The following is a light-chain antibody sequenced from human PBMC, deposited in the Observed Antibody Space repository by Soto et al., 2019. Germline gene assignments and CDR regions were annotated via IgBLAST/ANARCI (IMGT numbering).Light chain of an antibody. J-gene: IGLJ2*01. CDR1: GSTLGAPYD. CDR2: DDT. CDR3: QSYDSSLSVV. V-gene: IGLV1-40*01. Sequence: QSVLTQPPSVSGAPGQRVTISCTGSGSTLGAPYDVHWYQQLPGTAPKLLIYDDTHRPSGVPDRFSGSRSGTSASLAISGLQAEDEADYYWQSYDSSLSVVFGGGTQLTVL.